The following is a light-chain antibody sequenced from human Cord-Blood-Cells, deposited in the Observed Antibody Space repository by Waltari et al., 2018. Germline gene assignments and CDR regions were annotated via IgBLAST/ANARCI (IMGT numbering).Light chain of an antibody. CDR3: QQSYSTPLT. V-gene: IGKV1-39*01. Sequence: DIQMTQSPSSLSASVGDRVTITCRASQSISSYLNWYQQKPGKAPKLLIYAASSLQSGVPSRFRGSGSGTDFTLTISSLQPEDFATYYCQQSYSTPLTFGVGTKVEIK. CDR2: AAS. J-gene: IGKJ4*01. CDR1: QSISSY.